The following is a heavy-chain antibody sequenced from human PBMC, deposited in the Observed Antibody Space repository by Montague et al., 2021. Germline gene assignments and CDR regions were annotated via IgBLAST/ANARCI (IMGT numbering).Heavy chain of an antibody. V-gene: IGHV4-59*01. Sequence: SETLSLTCTVSGDSMNTYKWNWIRQPPGKGLEWIGYIYSSGNTNSNPSLKGRVTISVDTSRNQFSLEVSSVTAADTAMYYCAREWSGFDFWGHGTMVTVSS. CDR1: GDSMNTYK. CDR2: IYSSGNT. CDR3: AREWSGFDF. D-gene: IGHD1-26*01. J-gene: IGHJ3*01.